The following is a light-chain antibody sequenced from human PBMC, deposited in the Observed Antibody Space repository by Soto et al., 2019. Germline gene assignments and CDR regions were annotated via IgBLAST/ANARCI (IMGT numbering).Light chain of an antibody. Sequence: THPPSVSAAPGQKVTISCSGSSSNIGNNYVSWYQQLPGTAPKLLIYENNKRPSGIPDRFSGSKSGTSATLGITGLQTGDEADYYCGTWDSSLSAYVFGTGTKVTVL. CDR3: GTWDSSLSAYV. V-gene: IGLV1-51*02. CDR1: SSNIGNNY. J-gene: IGLJ1*01. CDR2: ENN.